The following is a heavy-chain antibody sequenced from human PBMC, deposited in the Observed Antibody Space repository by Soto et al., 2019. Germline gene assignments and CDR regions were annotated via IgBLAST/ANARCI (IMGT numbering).Heavy chain of an antibody. D-gene: IGHD6-19*01. V-gene: IGHV1-3*01. CDR3: ARDLGGWPDY. CDR2: INAGNGNT. Sequence: GASVKVSCKTSGYTFTIYAMHWVLQAPGQRLEWMGWINAGNGNTKYSQKFQGRVTITIDTSASTAYMELSSLRSEDTAIYYCARDLGGWPDYWGQGTLVTVSS. CDR1: GYTFTIYA. J-gene: IGHJ4*02.